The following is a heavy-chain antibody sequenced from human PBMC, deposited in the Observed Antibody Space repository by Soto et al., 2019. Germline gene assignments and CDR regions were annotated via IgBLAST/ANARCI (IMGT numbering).Heavy chain of an antibody. Sequence: PVGALRLSCSASGFTLSSYSMNWVRQAPGKGLEWVSSISISSSYIYYADSVKGRFTISRDNAKNSLYLQMNSLRAEDTAVYYCASIWFGENYYYYGMDVWGQGTTVTAP. CDR2: ISISSSYI. D-gene: IGHD3-10*01. CDR3: ASIWFGENYYYYGMDV. V-gene: IGHV3-21*01. J-gene: IGHJ6*02. CDR1: GFTLSSYS.